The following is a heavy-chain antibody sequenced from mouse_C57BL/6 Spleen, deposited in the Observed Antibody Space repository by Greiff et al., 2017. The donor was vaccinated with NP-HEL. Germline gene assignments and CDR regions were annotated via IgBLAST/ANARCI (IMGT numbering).Heavy chain of an antibody. D-gene: IGHD2-4*01. CDR3: ARKNIYYDYDEGSWFAY. CDR1: GYTFTSYW. J-gene: IGHJ3*01. V-gene: IGHV1-7*01. Sequence: QVQLKQSGAELAKPGASVKLSCKASGYTFTSYWMHWVKQRPGQGLEWIGYINPSSGYTKYNQKFKDKATLTADKSSSTAYMQLSSLTYEDSAVYYCARKNIYYDYDEGSWFAYWGQGTLVTVSA. CDR2: INPSSGYT.